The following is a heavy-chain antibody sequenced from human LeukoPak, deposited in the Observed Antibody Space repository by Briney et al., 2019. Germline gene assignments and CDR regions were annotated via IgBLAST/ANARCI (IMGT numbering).Heavy chain of an antibody. CDR3: AREDRWPTTFDY. V-gene: IGHV1-18*01. CDR1: GYTFTSYG. D-gene: IGHD1-14*01. J-gene: IGHJ4*02. Sequence: AVKVSCKASGYTFTSYGISWVRQAPGQGLEWMGWFSTYNGNTNYAQKLQGRVTMTTDASTSTAYMELRSLRSDDTAVYYCAREDRWPTTFDYWGQGTLVTVSS. CDR2: FSTYNGNT.